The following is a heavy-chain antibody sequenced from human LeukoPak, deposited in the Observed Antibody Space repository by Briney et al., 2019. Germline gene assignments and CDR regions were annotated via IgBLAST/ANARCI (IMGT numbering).Heavy chain of an antibody. V-gene: IGHV3-21*01. D-gene: IGHD1-26*01. CDR1: GFTFSSYS. J-gene: IGHJ4*02. CDR3: AKEGGSYHFDY. CDR2: ISSGSSYI. Sequence: GGSLRLSCAASGFTFSSYSMNWVRQAPGKGLEWVSSISSGSSYIYYADSVKGRFTISRDNAKNSLYLQMNSLRAEDTAVYYCAKEGGSYHFDYWGRGTLVTVSS.